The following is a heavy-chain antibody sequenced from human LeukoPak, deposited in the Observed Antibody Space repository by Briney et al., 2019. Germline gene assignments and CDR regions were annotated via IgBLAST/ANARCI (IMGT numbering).Heavy chain of an antibody. V-gene: IGHV3-9*01. CDR2: VTWNSGGM. J-gene: IGHJ4*02. CDR3: ARDGVRDGLYFDR. CDR1: GFTFDDYA. Sequence: GGSLRLSCAASGFTFDDYAMYWGREGPGKGLEWVAGVTWNSGGMDYADSVKGRFTISRDNDKKSLYLQMNSLRDEDTAVYSCARDGVRDGLYFDRWGQGTLVTVSS. D-gene: IGHD5-24*01.